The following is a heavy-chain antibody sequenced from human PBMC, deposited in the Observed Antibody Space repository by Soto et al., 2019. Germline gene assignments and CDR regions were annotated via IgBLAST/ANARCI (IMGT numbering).Heavy chain of an antibody. CDR3: AKDNLLHGIAAYYYYYYGMDV. CDR2: ISYDGSNK. V-gene: IGHV3-30*18. D-gene: IGHD6-13*01. Sequence: QVQLVESGGGVVQPGRSLRLSCAASGFTFSSYGMHWVRQAPGKGLEWVAVISYDGSNKYYVDSVKGRFTISRDNSKNTLYLQMNSLRAEDTAVYYCAKDNLLHGIAAYYYYYYGMDVWGQGTTVTVSS. J-gene: IGHJ6*02. CDR1: GFTFSSYG.